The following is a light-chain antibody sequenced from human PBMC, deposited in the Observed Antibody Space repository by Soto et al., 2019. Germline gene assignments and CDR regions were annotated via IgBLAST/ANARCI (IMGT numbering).Light chain of an antibody. V-gene: IGKV3-11*01. CDR3: QQRSVWPLT. CDR1: QNIISDY. CDR2: NAA. Sequence: EIVLTQSPGTLSLSPGERATLSCRASQNIISDYLAWYQQKPGQAPRLLIYNAASRATGVPARFSGSGSGTDFILTINSLEPEDFAVYYCQQRSVWPLTFGQGTKVDIK. J-gene: IGKJ1*01.